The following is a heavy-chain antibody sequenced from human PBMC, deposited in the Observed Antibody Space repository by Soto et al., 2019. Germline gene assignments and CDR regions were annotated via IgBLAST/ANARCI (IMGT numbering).Heavy chain of an antibody. CDR1: GFTFTNYA. J-gene: IGHJ4*02. D-gene: IGHD1-26*01. Sequence: PGGSLRLSCAASGFTFTNYAMSWVRQAPGKGLEWVSGISGSGGITYSADSVKGRFTISRDNPKNTLYLQMNSLRADDTAVYYCAKDSGTRGSYSPGDFDFWGQGILVTVSS. CDR3: AKDSGTRGSYSPGDFDF. CDR2: ISGSGGIT. V-gene: IGHV3-23*01.